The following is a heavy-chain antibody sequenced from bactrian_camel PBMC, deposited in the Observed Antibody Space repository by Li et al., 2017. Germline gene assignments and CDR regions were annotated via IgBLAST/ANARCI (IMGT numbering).Heavy chain of an antibody. Sequence: VQLVESGGGSVQAGGSLRLSCVASETTYKRYSMGWFRQAPGGEREGVATIDTTHSTDYAHSVQGRFIISMDNDKNTLYLQMNDLKPEDTAIYYCAAERRLWNNLGTMTPTAWGQGTQVTVS. V-gene: IGHV3S53*01. CDR2: IDTTHST. CDR1: ETTYKRYS. J-gene: IGHJ4*01. D-gene: IGHD4*01. CDR3: AAERRLWNNLGTMTPTA.